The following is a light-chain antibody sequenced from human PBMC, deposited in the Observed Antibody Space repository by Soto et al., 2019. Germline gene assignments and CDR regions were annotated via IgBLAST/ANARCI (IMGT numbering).Light chain of an antibody. J-gene: IGKJ1*01. CDR1: QSVSTS. V-gene: IGKV3-11*01. CDR2: DAS. CDR3: QVRDVWPS. Sequence: IVLTQSPATLSLSPGERAALSCRASQSVSTSLAWYQHKPGQAPRLFIYDASKRAPGIPARFSGSGSGTVFTLTISSLELEDFAVYYCQVRDVWPSFGQGTKVEIK.